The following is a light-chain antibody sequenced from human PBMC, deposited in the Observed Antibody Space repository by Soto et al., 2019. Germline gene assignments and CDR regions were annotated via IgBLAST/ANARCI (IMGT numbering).Light chain of an antibody. Sequence: DIQMTQSPSTLSASVGDRVTITCRASQSVGRSLAWYQQQPGKAPKLLIYGVSTLESGVPSRFSDFGSGTEFTHAISSLQPGDFGTYYCQQFYKGWTFGQGTRV. CDR3: QQFYKGWT. CDR1: QSVGRS. J-gene: IGKJ1*01. CDR2: GVS. V-gene: IGKV1-5*01.